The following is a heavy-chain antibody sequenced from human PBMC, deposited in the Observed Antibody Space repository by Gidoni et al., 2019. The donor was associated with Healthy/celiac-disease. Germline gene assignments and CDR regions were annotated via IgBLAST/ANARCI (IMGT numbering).Heavy chain of an antibody. CDR1: GYTFTSYG. Sequence: QVQLVQSGAEVKKPGASVKVSCKASGYTFTSYGISWVRQAPGQGLEWMGWISAYNGNTNYAQKLQGRVTMTTDTSTSTAYMELRSLRSDDTAVYYCASSRIAAADWNYYYYYGMDVWGQGTTVTVSS. D-gene: IGHD6-13*01. CDR2: ISAYNGNT. V-gene: IGHV1-18*01. J-gene: IGHJ6*02. CDR3: ASSRIAAADWNYYYYYGMDV.